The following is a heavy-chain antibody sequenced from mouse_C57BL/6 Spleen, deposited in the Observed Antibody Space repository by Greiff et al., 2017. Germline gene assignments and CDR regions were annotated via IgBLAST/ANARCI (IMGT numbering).Heavy chain of an antibody. V-gene: IGHV1-53*01. CDR3: ARDSNYLYYFDY. CDR1: GYTFTSYW. J-gene: IGHJ2*01. D-gene: IGHD2-5*01. Sequence: QVQLQQPGTELVKPGASVKLSCKASGYTFTSYWMHWVKQRPGQGLEWIGNINPSNGGTNYNEKFKSKATLTVDKSSSTAYMQLSSLTSEDSAIYYCARDSNYLYYFDYWGQGTTLTASS. CDR2: INPSNGGT.